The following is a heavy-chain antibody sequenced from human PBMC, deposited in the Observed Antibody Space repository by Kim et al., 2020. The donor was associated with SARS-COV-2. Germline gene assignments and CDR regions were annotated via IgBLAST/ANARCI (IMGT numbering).Heavy chain of an antibody. D-gene: IGHD5-12*01. CDR2: ISSSSSYI. CDR1: GFTFSSYS. CDR3: ARDQMATITTGYYGMDV. J-gene: IGHJ6*02. V-gene: IGHV3-21*01. Sequence: GGSLRLSCAASGFTFSSYSMNWVRQAPGKGLEWVSSISSSSSYIYYADSVKGRFTISRDNAKNSLYLQMNSLRAEDTAVYYCARDQMATITTGYYGMDVWGQGTTVTVSS.